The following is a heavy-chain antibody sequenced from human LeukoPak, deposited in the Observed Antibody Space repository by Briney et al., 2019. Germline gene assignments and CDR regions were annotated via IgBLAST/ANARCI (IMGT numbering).Heavy chain of an antibody. CDR3: ARDHGDYVGYFDY. CDR2: IYYSGSS. J-gene: IGHJ4*02. Sequence: SETLSLTCTVSGDSISSGDYYWSRIRQPPGKGLEWIGNIYYSGSSFYNPSLKSRLTISVDTSKNQFSLKLSSVTAADTAVYYCARDHGDYVGYFDYWGQGSLVTVSS. D-gene: IGHD4-17*01. CDR1: GDSISSGDYY. V-gene: IGHV4-30-4*01.